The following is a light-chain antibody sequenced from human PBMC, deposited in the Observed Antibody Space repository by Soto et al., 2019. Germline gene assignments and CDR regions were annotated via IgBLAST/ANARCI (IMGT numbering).Light chain of an antibody. CDR3: AAWDDSLNAYV. Sequence: HSVLTQAPSASGIPGQRGSISCSGGDSNIGPNTVNWYRQVPGTAPKLLIHNNDQRPSGVPDRISGSKSGTSASLAISGLHSDDEADYYCAAWDDSLNAYVFGIGTKVTVL. CDR2: NND. J-gene: IGLJ1*01. CDR1: DSNIGPNT. V-gene: IGLV1-44*01.